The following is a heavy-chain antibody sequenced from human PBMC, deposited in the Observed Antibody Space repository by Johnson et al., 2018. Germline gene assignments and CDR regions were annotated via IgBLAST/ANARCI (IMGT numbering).Heavy chain of an antibody. CDR2: ISYDGSNK. D-gene: IGHD6-19*01. J-gene: IGHJ3*02. Sequence: QVQLVQSGGGVVQPGRSLRLSCAASGFTFSSYAMHWVRQAPGKGLEWVAVISYDGSNKYYADSVKGRFTISRDNSKNTLYLKMNSRRAEDTAVYYCAGARPGQWLETGGAFDIWGQGTMVTVSS. CDR3: AGARPGQWLETGGAFDI. CDR1: GFTFSSYA. V-gene: IGHV3-30-3*01.